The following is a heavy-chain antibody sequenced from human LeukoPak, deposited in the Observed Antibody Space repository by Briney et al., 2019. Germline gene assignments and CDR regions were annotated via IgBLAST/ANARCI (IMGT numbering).Heavy chain of an antibody. D-gene: IGHD1-26*01. Sequence: GGSLRLSCAASGFTFSSYAMSWVRQAPGKGLEWVSAISGSGGSTYYADSVKGRFTISRDNAKNSLYLQMNSLRAEDTAVYYCAKDVGILGDGMDVWGQGTTVTVSS. CDR3: AKDVGILGDGMDV. J-gene: IGHJ6*02. V-gene: IGHV3-23*01. CDR1: GFTFSSYA. CDR2: ISGSGGST.